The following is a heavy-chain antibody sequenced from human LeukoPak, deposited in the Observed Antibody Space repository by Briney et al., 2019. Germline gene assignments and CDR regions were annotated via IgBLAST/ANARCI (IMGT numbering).Heavy chain of an antibody. CDR1: GGSISSHY. V-gene: IGHV4-59*11. Sequence: SETLSLTCTVSGGSISSHYWSWIRQPPGKGLEWVGYISYSGRTNYYPSLKRRVNISVDKSNNHFSLKLSSVTASDTAVLYWWRARYGSGSYYYYYYYMDVWGKGTTVTVS. CDR2: ISYSGRT. J-gene: IGHJ6*03. D-gene: IGHD3-10*01. CDR3: WRARYGSGSYYYYYYYMDV.